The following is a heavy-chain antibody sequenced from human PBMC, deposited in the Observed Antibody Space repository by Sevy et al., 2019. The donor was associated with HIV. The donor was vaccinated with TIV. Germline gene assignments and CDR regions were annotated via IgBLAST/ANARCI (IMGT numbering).Heavy chain of an antibody. CDR1: GGSISSGLYS. V-gene: IGHV4-30-2*01. CDR3: ARDSGDYPYYFDH. CDR2: IYHTGPT. J-gene: IGHJ4*02. D-gene: IGHD4-17*01. Sequence: LSLTCAVSGGSISSGLYSWNWIRHPPGKGLEWIGYIYHTGPTYYNPSLKSRVTISVDRSKNQFSLRLSSVTAADTAVYYCARDSGDYPYYFDHWGQGTLVTVSS.